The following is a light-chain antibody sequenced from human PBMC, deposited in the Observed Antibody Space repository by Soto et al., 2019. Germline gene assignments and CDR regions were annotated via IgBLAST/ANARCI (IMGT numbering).Light chain of an antibody. J-gene: IGKJ1*01. V-gene: IGKV3-15*01. CDR1: QSLRSS. Sequence: ETKITQAPDTLSVSLGERATLSCRASQSLRSSLAWYQQKPGQAHRLLIYDAYTRATGIQARFSGSGSGTDFTLTIRGLQSEDFAVYYCKQYNNWPQTFGQGTKVDIK. CDR3: KQYNNWPQT. CDR2: DAY.